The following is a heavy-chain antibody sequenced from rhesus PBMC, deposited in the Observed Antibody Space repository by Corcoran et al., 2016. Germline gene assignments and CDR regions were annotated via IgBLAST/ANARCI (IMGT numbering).Heavy chain of an antibody. CDR3: ARSHTVGTVTNFDY. D-gene: IGHD5-24*01. J-gene: IGHJ4*01. Sequence: QVQLQESGQGLLKPSETLSLTCAFSVGSFSSYCWSWIRQPPGKGREGIGEINCNSGSTNYNPTLKSRVTISKDASKNQFSLKLSSVTAADTAVYYCARSHTVGTVTNFDYWGQGVLVTVSS. V-gene: IGHV4-80*01. CDR1: VGSFSSYC. CDR2: INCNSGST.